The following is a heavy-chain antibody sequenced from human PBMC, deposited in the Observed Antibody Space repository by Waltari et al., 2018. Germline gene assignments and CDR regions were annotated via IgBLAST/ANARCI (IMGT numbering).Heavy chain of an antibody. CDR3: ASQTYYDFWSGYFYFDY. CDR1: GGSISSYY. D-gene: IGHD3-3*01. J-gene: IGHJ4*02. CDR2: IYYSGST. Sequence: QVQLQESGPGLVKPSETLSLTCTVSGGSISSYYWSWIRHPPGKGLEWIGYIYYSGSTNYNPSLKSRVTISVDTSKNQFSLKLSSVTAADTAVYYCASQTYYDFWSGYFYFDYWGQGTLVTVSS. V-gene: IGHV4-59*01.